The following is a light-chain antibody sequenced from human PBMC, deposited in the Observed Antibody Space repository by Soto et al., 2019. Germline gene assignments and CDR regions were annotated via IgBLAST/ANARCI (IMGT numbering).Light chain of an antibody. CDR2: DAS. J-gene: IGKJ1*01. V-gene: IGKV3-20*01. Sequence: EIVLTQSPGTLSLSPGERATLSCRASQSVSSTYLAWYQQKPGQAPRLLIYDASRRATGIPDRFSGSGSGTDFTLTISRLEPEDFAVFYCQQYGSSPRTFGQGTKVAIK. CDR1: QSVSSTY. CDR3: QQYGSSPRT.